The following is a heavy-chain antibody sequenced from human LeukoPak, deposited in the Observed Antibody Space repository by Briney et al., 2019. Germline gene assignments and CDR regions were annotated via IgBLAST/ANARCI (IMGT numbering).Heavy chain of an antibody. V-gene: IGHV1-69*13. D-gene: IGHD1-1*01. J-gene: IGHJ6*03. CDR2: IIPIFGTA. CDR3: ARGTKGYYYYYMDV. Sequence: ASVKVSCKASGGTFSSYAISWVRQAPGQGLEWMGGIIPIFGTANYAQKFQGRVTITADESTSTAYMELSSLRSEDTAVYYCARGTKGYYYYYMDVWGKGTTVTISS. CDR1: GGTFSSYA.